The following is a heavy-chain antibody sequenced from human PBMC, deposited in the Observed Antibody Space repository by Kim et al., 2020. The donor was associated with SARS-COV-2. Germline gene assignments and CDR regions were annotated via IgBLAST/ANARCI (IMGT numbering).Heavy chain of an antibody. D-gene: IGHD5-18*01. V-gene: IGHV3-21*01. CDR3: ARDEEPYSYGYYVSDY. CDR1: GFTFSSYS. J-gene: IGHJ4*02. CDR2: ISSSSSYI. Sequence: GGSLRLSCAASGFTFSSYSMNWVRQAPGKGLEWVSSISSSSSYIYYADSVKGRFTISRDNAKNSLYLQMNSLRAEDTAVYYCARDEEPYSYGYYVSDYWGQGTLVTVSS.